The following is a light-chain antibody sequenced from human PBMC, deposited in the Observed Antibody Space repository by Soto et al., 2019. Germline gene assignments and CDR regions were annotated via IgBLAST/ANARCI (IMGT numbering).Light chain of an antibody. V-gene: IGKV3-11*01. CDR3: QQRSNWPPS. Sequence: EIVLTQSPATLSLSPGERATLSCRASQSVSSYLAWYQQKPGQAPRLLIYDASNRATGIPARFSGSGSGTGFPLTIRSLEPEDFEVYYCQQRSNWPPSFGQGKRLEIK. J-gene: IGKJ5*01. CDR2: DAS. CDR1: QSVSSY.